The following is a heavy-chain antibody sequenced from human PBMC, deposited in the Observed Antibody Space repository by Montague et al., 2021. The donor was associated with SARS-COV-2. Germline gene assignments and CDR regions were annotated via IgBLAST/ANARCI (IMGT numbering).Heavy chain of an antibody. V-gene: IGHV4-59*08. Sequence: SETLSLTCAVYGGSFSGYYWSWIRQPPGKGLEWIGSIFYSGSTNYNPSLKSRVTISVDTSKKQFSLKLSSVTAADAAVYYCARLGLGGYDILTGYYQSGMDVWGQGTTVTVSS. D-gene: IGHD3-9*01. CDR3: ARLGLGGYDILTGYYQSGMDV. CDR1: GGSFSGYY. CDR2: IFYSGST. J-gene: IGHJ6*02.